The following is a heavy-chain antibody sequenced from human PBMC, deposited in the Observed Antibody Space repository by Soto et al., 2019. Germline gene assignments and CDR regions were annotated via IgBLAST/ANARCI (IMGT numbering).Heavy chain of an antibody. V-gene: IGHV3-74*01. CDR3: ARENWYSLDV. J-gene: IGHJ6*02. CDR1: GFSLGTYF. Sequence: EVQLVESGGGSVRPGGSLRLSGEASGFSLGTYFMAWVRQTPGKGLVLVSHDNGDGSKRSYADSVRGRFTMSRDNAKNTLYLQMNSLRIEDTGLYYYARENWYSLDVWGQGTTVTVSS. CDR2: DNGDGSKR.